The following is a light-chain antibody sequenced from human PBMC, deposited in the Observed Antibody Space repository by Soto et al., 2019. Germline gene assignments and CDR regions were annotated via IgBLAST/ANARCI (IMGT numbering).Light chain of an antibody. V-gene: IGLV2-14*01. J-gene: IGLJ1*01. CDR3: SSYTSSSTLV. CDR2: EIS. CDR1: SSDVGGYNY. Sequence: QSALTQPASVSGSPGQSITVSCTGTSSDVGGYNYVSWYQQHPGKAPKLMIYEISNRPSGVSNRISGSKSGNTASLTISGLQAEDEADYYCSSYTSSSTLVFGAGPKVTVL.